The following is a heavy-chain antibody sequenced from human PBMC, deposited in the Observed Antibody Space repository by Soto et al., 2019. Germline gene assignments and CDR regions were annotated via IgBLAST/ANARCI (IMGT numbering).Heavy chain of an antibody. V-gene: IGHV1-69*01. Sequence: QVQLVQSGAEVKKPGSSLKVSCKASGRTFNNFAVYWVRQAPGQGLEWMGRVVPFFGSSTYAEKFEDRVSMTVDESTATAYLDLRSLTSEDTAVYYCATVDYDARGYFQHWGQGTLITVS. CDR1: GRTFNNFA. CDR3: ATVDYDARGYFQH. D-gene: IGHD4-17*01. CDR2: VVPFFGSS. J-gene: IGHJ1*01.